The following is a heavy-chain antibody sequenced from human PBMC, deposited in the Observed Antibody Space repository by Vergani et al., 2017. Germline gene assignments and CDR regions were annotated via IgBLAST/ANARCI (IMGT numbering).Heavy chain of an antibody. CDR1: GYTLTELS. V-gene: IGHV1-24*01. CDR2: FDPEDGET. CDR3: ATPIRTSRSTSWKPFDY. Sequence: QVQLVQSGAEVKKPGASVKVSCKVSGYTLTELSMHWVRQAPGKGLEWMGGFDPEDGETIYAQKFQGRFTMTEDTSTDTAYMELSSLRSEDTAVYYCATPIRTSRSTSWKPFDYWGQGTLVTVSS. J-gene: IGHJ4*02. D-gene: IGHD2-2*01.